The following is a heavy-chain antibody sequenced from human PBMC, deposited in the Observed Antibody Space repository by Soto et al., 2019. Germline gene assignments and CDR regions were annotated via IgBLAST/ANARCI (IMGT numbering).Heavy chain of an antibody. Sequence: QVQLVQSGAEVKKPGSSVKVSCKASGGTFSSYAISWVRQAPGQGLEWMGGIIPIFGTANYAQKFQGRVTITADESTSTADMELSSLRSEDTAVYYCAREGRGIVVVPAAPNYYYYGMDVWGQGTTVTVSS. J-gene: IGHJ6*02. D-gene: IGHD2-2*01. CDR1: GGTFSSYA. CDR3: AREGRGIVVVPAAPNYYYYGMDV. V-gene: IGHV1-69*01. CDR2: IIPIFGTA.